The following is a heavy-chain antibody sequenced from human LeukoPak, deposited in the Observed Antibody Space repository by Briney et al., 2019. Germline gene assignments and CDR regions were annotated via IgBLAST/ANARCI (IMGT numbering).Heavy chain of an antibody. CDR1: GFTFSSDE. D-gene: IGHD3-22*01. CDR2: ISSSGSTI. V-gene: IGHV3-48*03. CDR3: ARETEYYDSSGPVFDY. J-gene: IGHJ4*02. Sequence: GGSLRRSCAASGFTFSSDEMNWVRQAPGKGLEWVSYISSSGSTIYYADSVKGRLTISRDNAKNSLYLQMNSLRAEDTAVYYCARETEYYDSSGPVFDYWGQGTLVTVSS.